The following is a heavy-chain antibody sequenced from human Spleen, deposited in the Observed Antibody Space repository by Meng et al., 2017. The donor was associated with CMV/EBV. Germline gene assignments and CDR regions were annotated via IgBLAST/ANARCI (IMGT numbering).Heavy chain of an antibody. CDR2: ISYDGSNQ. Sequence: GGSLRLSCAASGFTFSSYAMHWVRQAPGKGLEWLAVISYDGSNQYYSDSVKGRFTISRDNSKNTVHLQMNSLRAEDTALYYCAMGYSTSWYDFDFWGQGTMVTVSS. J-gene: IGHJ3*01. CDR1: GFTFSSYA. D-gene: IGHD6-13*01. V-gene: IGHV3-30*03. CDR3: AMGYSTSWYDFDF.